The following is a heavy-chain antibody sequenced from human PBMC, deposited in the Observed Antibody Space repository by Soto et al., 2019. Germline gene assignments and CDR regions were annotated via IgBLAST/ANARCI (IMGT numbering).Heavy chain of an antibody. J-gene: IGHJ5*02. CDR3: ARRRKATMRSWFDP. Sequence: QVQMVQSGAEVKKPGASVKVSCKASGYTFTSYDINWVRQATGQGLEWMGWMNPNSGNTGYAQKFQGRVTMTRNTSISTAYMELSSLRSEDTAVYYCARRRKATMRSWFDPWGQGTLVTVSS. CDR2: MNPNSGNT. CDR1: GYTFTSYD. V-gene: IGHV1-8*01. D-gene: IGHD5-12*01.